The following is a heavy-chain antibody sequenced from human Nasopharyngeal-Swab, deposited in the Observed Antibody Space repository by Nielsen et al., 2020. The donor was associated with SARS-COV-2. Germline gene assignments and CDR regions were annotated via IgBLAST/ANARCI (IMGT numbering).Heavy chain of an antibody. J-gene: IGHJ6*02. Sequence: GESLKISCAASGFTFSSYAMSWVRQAPGKGLEWVSSISSSSSYIYYADSVKGRFTISRDNAKNSLYLQMNSLRAEDTAVYYCARALFGVVIIPPHYGMDVWGQGTTVTVSS. D-gene: IGHD3-3*01. CDR2: ISSSSSYI. CDR1: GFTFSSYA. V-gene: IGHV3-21*01. CDR3: ARALFGVVIIPPHYGMDV.